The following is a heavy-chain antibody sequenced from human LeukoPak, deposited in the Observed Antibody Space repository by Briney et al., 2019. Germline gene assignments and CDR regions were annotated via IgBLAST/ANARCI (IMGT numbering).Heavy chain of an antibody. D-gene: IGHD3-10*01. CDR2: ISYGGSNK. CDR1: GFTFSSYA. Sequence: PGGSLRLSCAASGFTFSSYAMHWVRQAPGKGLEWVAVISYGGSNKYYADSVKGRFTISRDNSKNTLYLQMNSLRAEDTAVYYCARSSAHDYWGQGTLVTVSS. CDR3: ARSSAHDY. V-gene: IGHV3-30-3*01. J-gene: IGHJ4*02.